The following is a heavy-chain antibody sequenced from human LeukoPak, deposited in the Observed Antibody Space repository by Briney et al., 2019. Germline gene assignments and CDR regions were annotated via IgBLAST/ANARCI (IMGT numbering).Heavy chain of an antibody. CDR2: IIPIFGTA. Sequence: ASVKVSCKASGGTFSSYAISWVRQAPGQGLEWMGGIIPIFGTANYAQKFQGRVTITADESTSTAYMELSSLRSEDTAAYYCARAEFSYDIVVVPAAMPGYNWFDPWGQGTLATVSS. CDR3: ARAEFSYDIVVVPAAMPGYNWFDP. J-gene: IGHJ5*02. CDR1: GGTFSSYA. V-gene: IGHV1-69*13. D-gene: IGHD2-2*01.